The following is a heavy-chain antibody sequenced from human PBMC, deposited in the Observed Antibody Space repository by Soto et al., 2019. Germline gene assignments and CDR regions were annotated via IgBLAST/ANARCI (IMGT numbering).Heavy chain of an antibody. V-gene: IGHV3-30*03. D-gene: IGHD3-10*01. CDR1: DFYFSSYG. Sequence: GGSLRLSCAASDFYFSSYGIHLFRHSPGKGLEWVAAPSYDGRETFYADSAKGRFTVSKEMSKNTAFLQMNALRHEDTAVYFCARDSGWPILNFDNWGQGTPVTVSS. CDR3: ARDSGWPILNFDN. CDR2: PSYDGRET. J-gene: IGHJ4*02.